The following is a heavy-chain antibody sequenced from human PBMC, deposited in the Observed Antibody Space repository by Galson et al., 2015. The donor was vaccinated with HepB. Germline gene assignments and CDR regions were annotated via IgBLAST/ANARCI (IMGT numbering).Heavy chain of an antibody. Sequence: SVKVSCKASGYTFTSYGISWVRQAPGQGLEWMGWISAYNGNTNYAQKLQGRVTMTTDTSTSTAYMELRSLRSDDTAVYYCAREYYYDSSGYYYGSGFMDVWGQGTTVTVSS. CDR3: AREYYYDSSGYYYGSGFMDV. CDR2: ISAYNGNT. CDR1: GYTFTSYG. J-gene: IGHJ6*02. D-gene: IGHD3-22*01. V-gene: IGHV1-18*04.